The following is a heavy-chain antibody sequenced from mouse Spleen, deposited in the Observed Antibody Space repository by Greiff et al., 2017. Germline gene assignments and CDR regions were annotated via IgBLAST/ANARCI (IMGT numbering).Heavy chain of an antibody. D-gene: IGHD1-2*01. J-gene: IGHJ2*01. Sequence: VQLQQPGAELVKPGASVKMSCKASGYTFTSYWITWVKQRPGQGLEWIGDIYPGSGSTNYNETFQSKATLTVDTSSSTAYMQLSSLTSEDSAVYYCARSYYFGYSLDYGGQGTTLTVSS. CDR3: ARSYYFGYSLDY. CDR2: IYPGSGST. V-gene: IGHV1-55*01. CDR1: GYTFTSYW.